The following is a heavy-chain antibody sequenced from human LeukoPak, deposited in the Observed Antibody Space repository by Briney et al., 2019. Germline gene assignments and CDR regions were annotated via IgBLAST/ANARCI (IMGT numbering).Heavy chain of an antibody. CDR1: GGFISSSSYY. CDR2: IFYSGST. Sequence: SETLSLTCTVSGGFISSSSYYWGWIRQPPGKGLEWIGSIFYSGSTFYNPSLKSRVTISVDTSKNQFSLKLSSVTAADTAVYYCAVVPAALYSAFDIWGQGTMVTVSS. V-gene: IGHV4-39*07. D-gene: IGHD2-2*01. J-gene: IGHJ3*02. CDR3: AVVPAALYSAFDI.